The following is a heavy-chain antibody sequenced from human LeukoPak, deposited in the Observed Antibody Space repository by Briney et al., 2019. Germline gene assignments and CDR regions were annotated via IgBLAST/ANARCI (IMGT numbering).Heavy chain of an antibody. D-gene: IGHD3-10*01. J-gene: IGHJ4*02. CDR1: GVSISSYY. Sequence: SETLSLTCTVSGVSISSYYWSWIRQPPGKGLEWIGYIYYSGSTNSNPSLNSRVTISVDTSKNHFSLKLTSVTAADTAVYYCARAPRTGPYYFDSWGQGTLVTVSS. CDR3: ARAPRTGPYYFDS. V-gene: IGHV4-59*13. CDR2: IYYSGST.